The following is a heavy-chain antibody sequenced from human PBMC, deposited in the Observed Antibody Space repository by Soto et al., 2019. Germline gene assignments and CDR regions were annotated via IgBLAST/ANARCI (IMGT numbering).Heavy chain of an antibody. CDR3: AKDLRAGYCSSASCWTDAFDI. J-gene: IGHJ3*02. V-gene: IGHV3-23*01. D-gene: IGHD2-2*01. Sequence: GGSLRLSCAASGFTFSSYAMSWVRQAPGKGLEWVSAISGSGGSTYYADSVKGRFTISRDNSKNTLYLQMNSLRAEDKAVYYWAKDLRAGYCSSASCWTDAFDIWGQGTMVTVSS. CDR1: GFTFSSYA. CDR2: ISGSGGST.